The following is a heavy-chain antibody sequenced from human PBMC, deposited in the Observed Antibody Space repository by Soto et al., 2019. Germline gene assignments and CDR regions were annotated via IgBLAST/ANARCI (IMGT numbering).Heavy chain of an antibody. CDR3: AIRASYYDSSGNFDH. D-gene: IGHD3-22*01. V-gene: IGHV3-74*01. CDR2: INSDGSST. J-gene: IGHJ4*01. Sequence: GGSLRLSCAASGFTFSSYWMHWVRQAPGKGLVWVSRINSDGSSTSYADSVKGRFTISRDNAKNTLYLQMNSLRAEDTAVYYCAIRASYYDSSGNFDHWGHGTPVIVAS. CDR1: GFTFSSYW.